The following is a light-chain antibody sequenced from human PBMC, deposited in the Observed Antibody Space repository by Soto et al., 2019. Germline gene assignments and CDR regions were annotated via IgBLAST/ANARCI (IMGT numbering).Light chain of an antibody. Sequence: DRQMTQSPSTLSASVGDRVTITCRASQTISRWLAWYQQKPGKAPKVLIYDASSLQIVVTSRLSSRGPVSEFPLTILSLLPHFSATYHCQLYNTYSSTLGQRTNVPIK. CDR3: QLYNTYSST. CDR1: QTISRW. J-gene: IGKJ1*01. CDR2: DAS. V-gene: IGKV1-5*01.